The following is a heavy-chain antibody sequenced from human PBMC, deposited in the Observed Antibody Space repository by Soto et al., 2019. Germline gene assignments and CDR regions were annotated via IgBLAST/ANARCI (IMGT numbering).Heavy chain of an antibody. Sequence: GGSLRLSCAPSGFTFNNYAMHWVRQAPGKGLEWVSLIRCSGGNIYYADSVKGRFTISRDTSKNTLYLQMNSLRGDDTAVYYCHGYGYWGQGTLVTVSS. V-gene: IGHV3-30*14. CDR3: HGYGY. CDR1: GFTFNNYA. D-gene: IGHD5-12*01. CDR2: IRCSGGNI. J-gene: IGHJ4*02.